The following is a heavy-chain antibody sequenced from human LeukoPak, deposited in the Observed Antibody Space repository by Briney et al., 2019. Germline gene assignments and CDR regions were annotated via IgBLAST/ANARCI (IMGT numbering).Heavy chain of an antibody. CDR1: GFTFSSYW. Sequence: GGSLRLSCAASGFTFSSYWMSWVRQAPGKGLEWVSVIHSGGSTYYADSVKGRFTISRDNSKNTLYLQMNSLRVEDTAVYYCAKEYGTTCCNYMDGWGKGTTVTVSS. CDR2: IHSGGST. D-gene: IGHD2-2*01. V-gene: IGHV3-53*05. J-gene: IGHJ6*03. CDR3: AKEYGTTCCNYMDG.